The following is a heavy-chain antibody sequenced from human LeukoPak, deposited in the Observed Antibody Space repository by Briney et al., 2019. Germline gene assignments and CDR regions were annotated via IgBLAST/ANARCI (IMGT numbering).Heavy chain of an antibody. J-gene: IGHJ4*02. Sequence: SAALSLTCAVYGGSFSGYYWSWIRQPPGKGLEWIGEITHSGSTNYNPSLKSRVTISVDTSKNQFSLKLSSVTAADTAVYYCARGKRGYSSSWYDYWGQGNLVTVFS. CDR3: ARGKRGYSSSWYDY. V-gene: IGHV4-34*01. D-gene: IGHD6-13*01. CDR2: ITHSGST. CDR1: GGSFSGYY.